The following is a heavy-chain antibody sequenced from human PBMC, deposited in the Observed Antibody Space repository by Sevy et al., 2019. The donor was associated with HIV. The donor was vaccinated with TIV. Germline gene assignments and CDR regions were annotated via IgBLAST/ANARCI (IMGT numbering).Heavy chain of an antibody. CDR3: ARDRCSSTSCYVDAFDI. J-gene: IGHJ3*02. CDR1: GFTFRSYR. V-gene: IGHV3-74*01. D-gene: IGHD2-2*01. Sequence: GGSLRLSCAASGFTFRSYRMHWVRQAPGKGLVWVSRINSDGSGTSYADAVKGRFTISRDNAKNTLYLQMNSLRDEDTAVYYCARDRCSSTSCYVDAFDIWGQGTMVTVSS. CDR2: INSDGSGT.